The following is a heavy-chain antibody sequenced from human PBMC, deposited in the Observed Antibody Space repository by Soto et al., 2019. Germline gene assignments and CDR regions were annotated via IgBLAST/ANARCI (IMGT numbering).Heavy chain of an antibody. V-gene: IGHV3-9*01. CDR2: ISWNSGTT. CDR3: AKEAGTGSNYHLHS. D-gene: IGHD4-4*01. CDR1: GFNFGYYA. Sequence: EVQLVESGGASVQPGKSLRLSSAASGFNFGYYAMHWVRQAPGKGLEWVSSISWNSGTTDYADSVKGRFTISRDNAKNSLYLQMNSLGTVDTALYYCAKEAGTGSNYHLHSWGQGTLVTVSS. J-gene: IGHJ4*02.